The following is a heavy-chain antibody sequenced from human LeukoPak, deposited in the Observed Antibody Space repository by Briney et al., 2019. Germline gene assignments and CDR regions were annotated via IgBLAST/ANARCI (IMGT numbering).Heavy chain of an antibody. CDR3: ARENSGSYREFDY. V-gene: IGHV4-4*07. D-gene: IGHD1-26*01. CDR1: GGSISSYY. J-gene: IGHJ4*02. CDR2: IYTSGGT. Sequence: PSETLSLTCTVSGGSISSYYWSWIRQPAGKGLEGIGRIYTSGGTNYNASLKSRVSMSVDTSKNQFSLKLSSVTAADTAVFYCARENSGSYREFDYWGQGTLVTVSS.